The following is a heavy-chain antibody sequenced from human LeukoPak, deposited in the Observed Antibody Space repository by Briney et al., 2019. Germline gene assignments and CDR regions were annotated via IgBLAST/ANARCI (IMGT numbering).Heavy chain of an antibody. D-gene: IGHD3-10*01. CDR1: GYTFTTYW. CDR2: IYPGDYDT. CDR3: ARNYGSGNYYTPSDC. V-gene: IGHV5-51*01. Sequence: GESLKISCMGSGYTFTTYWIAWVRHMPGKGLEWMGIIYPGDYDTRYSPSFQGQVTISADKSISTAYLQWSKLKASDTAMYYCARNYGSGNYYTPSDCWGQGTLVTVSS. J-gene: IGHJ4*02.